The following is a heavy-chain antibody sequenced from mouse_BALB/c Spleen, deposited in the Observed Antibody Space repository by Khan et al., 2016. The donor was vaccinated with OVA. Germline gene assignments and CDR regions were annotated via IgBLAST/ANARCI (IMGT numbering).Heavy chain of an antibody. D-gene: IGHD2-2*01. Sequence: EVQLQQSGPDLVKPGASVKMSCKASGYSFTGYYMNWVKQSHGKSLECLGRINPNTGNINYNQKFKGKAILTVDTSSSTAYMELRSLTSEDSAVYYCARGYDFFAYWGQGTLVTVSA. CDR3: ARGYDFFAY. V-gene: IGHV1-26*01. J-gene: IGHJ3*01. CDR2: INPNTGNI. CDR1: GYSFTGYY.